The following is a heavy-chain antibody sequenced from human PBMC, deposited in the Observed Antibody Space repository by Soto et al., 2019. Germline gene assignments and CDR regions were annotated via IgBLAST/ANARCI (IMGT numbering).Heavy chain of an antibody. Sequence: QVQLVQSGAEVKKPGASVKVSCEASGYPFSAFDINWVRQAGGQGLEWMGWMNPDSGDTAFAQRLQDRITMTRSTSISTAYMELSRLTSDDTAVYFCVRQRGGVATPGDDYWGQGPLVTVSS. J-gene: IGHJ4*02. D-gene: IGHD2-15*01. CDR2: MNPDSGDT. CDR1: GYPFSAFD. CDR3: VRQRGGVATPGDDY. V-gene: IGHV1-8*01.